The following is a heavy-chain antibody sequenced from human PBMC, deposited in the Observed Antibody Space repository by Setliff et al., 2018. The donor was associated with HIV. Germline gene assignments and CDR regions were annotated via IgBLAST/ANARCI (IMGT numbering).Heavy chain of an antibody. J-gene: IGHJ5*02. CDR3: ARAQGDGWWGWWFDP. CDR1: GFTFNNYA. CDR2: INSGGDVI. D-gene: IGHD6-19*01. V-gene: IGHV3-48*01. Sequence: PGGSLRLSCAASGFTFNNYAFNWVRQAPGKGLEWVLYINSGGDVIYYADSVKGRFTISRDNAKESLYLQMNSLRAEDTAVYYCARAQGDGWWGWWFDPWGQGTLVTVSS.